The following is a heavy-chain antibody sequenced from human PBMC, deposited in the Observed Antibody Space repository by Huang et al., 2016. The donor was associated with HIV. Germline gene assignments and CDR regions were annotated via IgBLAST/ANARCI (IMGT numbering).Heavy chain of an antibody. CDR3: ARDPFAQHAFDI. D-gene: IGHD2-2*01. V-gene: IGHV3-74*01. CDR2: IKTAGSST. J-gene: IGHJ3*02. Sequence: EVQLVESGGGLVQPGGSLRLSCAASGFTFSSYWMHWVRQTPGKGLVWGSRIKTAGSSTSYADSVKGRFTISRDNAKNTLYLQMNRLRAEDTAVYYCARDPFAQHAFDIWGQGTMVTVSS. CDR1: GFTFSSYW.